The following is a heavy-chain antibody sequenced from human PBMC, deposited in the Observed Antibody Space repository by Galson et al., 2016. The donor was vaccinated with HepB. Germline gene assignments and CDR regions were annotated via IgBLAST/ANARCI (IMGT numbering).Heavy chain of an antibody. V-gene: IGHV3-23*01. CDR3: VGRGYNYGIQIN. CDR2: ITGADADT. CDR1: VFTLRTYA. D-gene: IGHD5-18*01. J-gene: IGHJ4*02. Sequence: LRLSCEATVFTLRTYAMSWVRQGPGKGLEWVTGITGADADTYYADAVKVRFTISRDHAKNTVYLQMNSMGVEDTAVYFCVGRGYNYGIQINWGQGTLVTVSS.